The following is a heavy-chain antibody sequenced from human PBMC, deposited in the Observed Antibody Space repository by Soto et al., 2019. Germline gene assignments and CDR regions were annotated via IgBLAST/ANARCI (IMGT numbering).Heavy chain of an antibody. J-gene: IGHJ5*02. CDR2: ISGSGGST. Sequence: GGSLRLSCAASGFTFSSYAMSWVRQAPGKGLEWVSAISGSGGSTYYTDSVKGRFTISRDNSKNTLYLQMNSLRAEDTAVYYCAKDQPEDYYGSGSYNWFDPWGQGTLVTVSS. V-gene: IGHV3-23*01. CDR1: GFTFSSYA. D-gene: IGHD3-10*01. CDR3: AKDQPEDYYGSGSYNWFDP.